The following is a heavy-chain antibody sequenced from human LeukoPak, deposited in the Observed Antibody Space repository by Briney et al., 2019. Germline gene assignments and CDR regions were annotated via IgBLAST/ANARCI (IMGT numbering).Heavy chain of an antibody. J-gene: IGHJ6*02. V-gene: IGHV3-21*01. CDR3: ARDIRNVVVPAVINPHRTAYGMDV. CDR1: GFTFSSYS. CDR2: ISSSSSYI. Sequence: GGSLRLSCAASGFTFSSYSMNWVRQAPGKGLEWVSSISSSSSYIYYADSVKGRFTISRDNAKNSLYLQMNSLRAEDTAVYYCARDIRNVVVPAVINPHRTAYGMDVWGQGTTVTVSS. D-gene: IGHD2-2*01.